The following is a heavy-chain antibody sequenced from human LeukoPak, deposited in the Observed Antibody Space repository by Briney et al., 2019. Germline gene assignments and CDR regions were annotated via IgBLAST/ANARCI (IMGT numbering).Heavy chain of an antibody. Sequence: GASVKVSCKASGYTFTSYGISWVRQAPGQGLEWMGWISAYNGNTNYAQKLQGRVTMTTDTSTSTAYMELRSLRSDDTAVYYCARGAVAGTPFWYFDYWGQGTLVTVSA. V-gene: IGHV1-18*01. CDR1: GYTFTSYG. D-gene: IGHD6-19*01. J-gene: IGHJ4*02. CDR3: ARGAVAGTPFWYFDY. CDR2: ISAYNGNT.